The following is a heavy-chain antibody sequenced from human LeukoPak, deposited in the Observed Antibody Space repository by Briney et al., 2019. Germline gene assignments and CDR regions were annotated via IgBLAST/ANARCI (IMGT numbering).Heavy chain of an antibody. CDR2: INPSGDST. J-gene: IGHJ4*02. Sequence: ASVKVSCKASGYTFITYFMHWVRQAPGQGLEWMGIINPSGDSTSYAQKFQGRVTMTRDTSTSTVYMELSSLRSEDTAVYYCARGVRSDCYSCFDYWAREPWSPSPQ. CDR1: GYTFITYF. V-gene: IGHV1-46*01. D-gene: IGHD2-15*01. CDR3: ARGVRSDCYSCFDY.